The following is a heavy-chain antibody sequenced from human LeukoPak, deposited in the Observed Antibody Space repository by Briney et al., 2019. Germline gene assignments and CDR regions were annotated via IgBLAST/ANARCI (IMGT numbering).Heavy chain of an antibody. J-gene: IGHJ6*03. Sequence: ASVKVSCKASGYTFTGYYMHWVRQAPGQGLEWMGWINPNSGGTNYAQKFQGRVTMTRDTSISTAYMELSRLRSDDTAVYYCASCGYCSSTSTTYYYYYYMDVWGKGTTVTVSS. CDR1: GYTFTGYY. CDR3: ASCGYCSSTSTTYYYYYYMDV. V-gene: IGHV1-2*02. D-gene: IGHD2-2*01. CDR2: INPNSGGT.